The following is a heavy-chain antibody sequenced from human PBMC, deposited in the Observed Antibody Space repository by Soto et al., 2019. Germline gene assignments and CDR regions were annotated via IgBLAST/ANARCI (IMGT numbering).Heavy chain of an antibody. V-gene: IGHV3-30*18. J-gene: IGHJ5*02. CDR3: AKSAPKGYGTDNWFDP. Sequence: GGSLRLSCAASGFTFSSYGMHWVRQAPGKGLEWVAVISYDGSNKYYADSVKGRFTISRDNSKNTLYLQMNSLRAEDTAVYYCAKSAPKGYGTDNWFDPWGQGTLVTVSS. D-gene: IGHD2-8*02. CDR2: ISYDGSNK. CDR1: GFTFSSYG.